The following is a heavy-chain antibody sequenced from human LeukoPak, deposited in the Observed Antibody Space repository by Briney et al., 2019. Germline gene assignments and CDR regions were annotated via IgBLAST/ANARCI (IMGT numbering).Heavy chain of an antibody. D-gene: IGHD2-2*01. CDR3: ARAWDFVVGAFDL. CDR2: VYSGGDK. J-gene: IGHJ3*01. CDR1: EFSIRLNC. V-gene: IGHV3-53*01. Sequence: GGSLRLSCAASEFSIRLNCMTWVRQAPGKGLEWVSIVYSGGDKYYADSVKGRFTISRDDSKNTLYLQMSSLRGEDTAIYYCARAWDFVVGAFDLWGQGTRVTVSS.